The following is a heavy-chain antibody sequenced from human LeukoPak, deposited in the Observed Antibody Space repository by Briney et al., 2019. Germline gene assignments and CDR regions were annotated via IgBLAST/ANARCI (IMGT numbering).Heavy chain of an antibody. V-gene: IGHV3-23*01. Sequence: PGGSLRLSCAASGFTFNSYAMSWVRQAPGKGLEWVSAISGSGGSTYYTDSVKGRFTISRDNSRDTLYLQMNSLRAEDTALYYCAKSVVVTATYDAFDMWGQGTMVTVSS. CDR3: AKSVVVTATYDAFDM. D-gene: IGHD2-21*02. J-gene: IGHJ3*02. CDR1: GFTFNSYA. CDR2: ISGSGGST.